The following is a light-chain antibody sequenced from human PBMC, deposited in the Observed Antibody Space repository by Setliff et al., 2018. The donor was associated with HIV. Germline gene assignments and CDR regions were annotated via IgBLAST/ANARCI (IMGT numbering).Light chain of an antibody. Sequence: QSVLTQPPSVSGAPGQTVTISCTGSSSNFGSGYDVHWFQQLPGAAPKLLIFRNNNRPSGVPDRFSGSRSGTSASLVITGLQAEDEADYYCQSHDTSLSAIFGGGTKVTVL. CDR1: SSNFGSGYD. V-gene: IGLV1-40*01. J-gene: IGLJ2*01. CDR2: RNN. CDR3: QSHDTSLSAI.